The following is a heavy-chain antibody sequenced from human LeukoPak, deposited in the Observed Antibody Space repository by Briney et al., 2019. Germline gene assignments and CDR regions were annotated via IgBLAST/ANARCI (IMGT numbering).Heavy chain of an antibody. Sequence: GGSLRLSCAASGFTFSSYEMNWVRQAPGKGLEWVSYISSSGSTIYYADSVKGRFTVSRDNAKNSLYLQMNSLRAEDTAVYYCARVVVRGVIGFWGQGTLVTVSS. CDR1: GFTFSSYE. D-gene: IGHD3-10*01. CDR3: ARVVVRGVIGF. J-gene: IGHJ4*02. CDR2: ISSSGSTI. V-gene: IGHV3-48*03.